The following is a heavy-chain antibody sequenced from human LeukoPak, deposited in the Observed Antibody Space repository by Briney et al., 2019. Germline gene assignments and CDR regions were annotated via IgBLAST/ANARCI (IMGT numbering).Heavy chain of an antibody. Sequence: GRSLSLSCSASGFTFSAYAMYWVRQAPGKGLEYVSGISNDGGSSFYADSVKGRFTISRDNSKNTLHLQMSSLRAEDTAVYYCVKRDGYKSVYWGQGTLVTVSS. V-gene: IGHV3-64D*09. D-gene: IGHD5-24*01. J-gene: IGHJ4*02. CDR2: ISNDGGSS. CDR1: GFTFSAYA. CDR3: VKRDGYKSVY.